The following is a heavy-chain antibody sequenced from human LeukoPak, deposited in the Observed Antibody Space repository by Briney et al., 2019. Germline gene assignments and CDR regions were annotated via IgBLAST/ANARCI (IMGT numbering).Heavy chain of an antibody. Sequence: GRSLRLSCAASGFTFSSYGMHWVRQAPGKGLEWVAAISHDGTNIHYAGSVRGRFTISRDNSKNMLYLQMNSLRAEDTALYYCAETGPTDFWGQGTLVTVSS. CDR3: AETGPTDF. CDR2: ISHDGTNI. J-gene: IGHJ4*02. V-gene: IGHV3-30*03. D-gene: IGHD3-9*01. CDR1: GFTFSSYG.